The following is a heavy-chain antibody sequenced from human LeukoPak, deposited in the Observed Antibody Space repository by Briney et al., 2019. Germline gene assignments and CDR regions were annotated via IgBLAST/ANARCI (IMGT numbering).Heavy chain of an antibody. Sequence: RGSLRLSCAASGFTFSSYGMHWVRQAPGKGLEWVAVIWYDGSNKYYADSVKGRFTISRDNSKNTLYLQMNSLRAEDTAVYYCARAATAVDAFDIWGQGTMVTVSS. CDR2: IWYDGSNK. CDR3: ARAATAVDAFDI. J-gene: IGHJ3*02. D-gene: IGHD2-15*01. V-gene: IGHV3-33*01. CDR1: GFTFSSYG.